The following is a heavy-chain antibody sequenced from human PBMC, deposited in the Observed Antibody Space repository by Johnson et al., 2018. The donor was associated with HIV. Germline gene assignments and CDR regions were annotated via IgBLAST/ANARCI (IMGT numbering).Heavy chain of an antibody. J-gene: IGHJ3*02. V-gene: IGHV3-30*04. CDR1: GFTFRSYP. D-gene: IGHD5-18*01. CDR2: VSYDESSK. Sequence: QVQLVESGGGVVQPGGSLRLSCAASGFTFRSYPMNWVRQAPGKGLEWVAFVSYDESSKYYRDSVKGRFTISRDNSKNTLYLQMNSLRADDTAVYYCARLPSGYSRDGFNIWGQGTMVTVSS. CDR3: ARLPSGYSRDGFNI.